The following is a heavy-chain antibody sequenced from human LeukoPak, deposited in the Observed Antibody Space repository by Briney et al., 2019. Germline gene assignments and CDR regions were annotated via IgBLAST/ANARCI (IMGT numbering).Heavy chain of an antibody. CDR3: AREYCGGDCYSPLYFDY. J-gene: IGHJ4*02. D-gene: IGHD2-21*02. V-gene: IGHV4-59*12. CDR1: GGSISSYY. CDR2: IYYSGST. Sequence: SETLSLTCTVSGGSISSYYWSWIRQPPGKGLEWIGYIYYSGSTNYNPSLKSRVTISVDTSKNQFSLKLSSVTAADTAVYYCAREYCGGDCYSPLYFDYWGQGTLVTVSS.